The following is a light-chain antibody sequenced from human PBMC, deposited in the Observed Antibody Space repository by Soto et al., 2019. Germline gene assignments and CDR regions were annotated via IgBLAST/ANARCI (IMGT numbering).Light chain of an antibody. CDR1: SSDVGSYNL. CDR3: CSYAGIDVV. J-gene: IGLJ2*01. V-gene: IGLV2-23*01. CDR2: EGS. Sequence: QSALTQPASVSGSPGQAITISCTGTSSDVGSYNLVSWYQQHPGKAPKLMIYEGSKRPSGVSNRFSGSKSGNTASLTISGLQAEDEADYYCCSYAGIDVVFGGGTTVTVL.